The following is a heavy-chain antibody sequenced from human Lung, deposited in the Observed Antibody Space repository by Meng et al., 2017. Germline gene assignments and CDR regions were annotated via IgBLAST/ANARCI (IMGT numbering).Heavy chain of an antibody. V-gene: IGHV1-2*06. CDR1: GYNFPDYY. Sequence: HVQRGQAWAEVKKPGASVKVSCKPSGYNFPDYYIHWVRQAPGQGLEWMGRIDPKNGDTHYAQKFQGRVTMTGDTSISTAYMDLSGLRSDDTAVYYCARDEDISAAGKLFGDYWGQGTLVTVSS. CDR3: ARDEDISAAGKLFGDY. D-gene: IGHD6-13*01. J-gene: IGHJ4*02. CDR2: IDPKNGDT.